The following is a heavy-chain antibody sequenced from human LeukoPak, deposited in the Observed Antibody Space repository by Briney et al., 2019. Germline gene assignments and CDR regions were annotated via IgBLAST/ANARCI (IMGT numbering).Heavy chain of an antibody. CDR3: VRYDSSGN. CDR2: IHGGGST. V-gene: IGHV3-53*01. J-gene: IGHJ4*02. D-gene: IGHD3-22*01. CDR1: GFTVSSNY. Sequence: GGSLRLSCAASGFTVSSNYMSWVRQAPGKGLEWVAVIHGGGSTYYSDSVKGRFTISRDNSKNTVYLQMNSLRAEDTAVYYCVRYDSSGNWGQGTLVTVSS.